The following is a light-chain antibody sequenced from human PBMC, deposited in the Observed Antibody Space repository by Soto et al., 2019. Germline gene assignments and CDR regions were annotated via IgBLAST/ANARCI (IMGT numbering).Light chain of an antibody. CDR1: QSISTW. J-gene: IGKJ1*01. Sequence: DIPMTQSPSTLSASVGDRVTSTCRASQSISTWLAWYQQKPGKAPKVVIYKASNLESGVPSRFSGSGSGTEFTLTISSLQTDDSATYDCQHCEGSWTFGQGTKVEIK. CDR2: KAS. V-gene: IGKV1-5*03. CDR3: QHCEGSWT.